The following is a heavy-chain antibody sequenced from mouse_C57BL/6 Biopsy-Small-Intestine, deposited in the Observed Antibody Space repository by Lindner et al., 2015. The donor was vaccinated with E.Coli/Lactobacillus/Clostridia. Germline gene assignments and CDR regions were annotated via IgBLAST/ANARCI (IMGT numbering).Heavy chain of an antibody. Sequence: SVKVSCKASGYTFSGHHTHWIRQAPGQGLEWMGWVNPNNGGTNSARKFLGRVTFTRDTSLTTAYMELNRLTSDDTAVYYCAKSGHDFWTGYSSYFDSWGQGALVTVSS. CDR3: AKSGHDFWTGYSSYFDS. V-gene: IGHV1-34*02. D-gene: IGHD2-2*01. CDR2: VNPNNGGT. J-gene: IGHJ2*01. CDR1: GYTFSGHH.